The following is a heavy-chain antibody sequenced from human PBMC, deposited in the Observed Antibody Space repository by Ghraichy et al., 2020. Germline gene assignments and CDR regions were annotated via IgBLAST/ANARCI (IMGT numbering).Heavy chain of an antibody. Sequence: GGSLRLSCAASGFTFSSYWMSWVRQAPGKGLEWVANIKQDGSEKYYVDSVKGRFTISRDNAKNSLYLQMNSLRAEDTAVYYCARDSLGYCSGGSCQYYYYYGMDVWGQGTTVTVSS. CDR1: GFTFSSYW. D-gene: IGHD2-15*01. V-gene: IGHV3-7*01. CDR2: IKQDGSEK. J-gene: IGHJ6*02. CDR3: ARDSLGYCSGGSCQYYYYYGMDV.